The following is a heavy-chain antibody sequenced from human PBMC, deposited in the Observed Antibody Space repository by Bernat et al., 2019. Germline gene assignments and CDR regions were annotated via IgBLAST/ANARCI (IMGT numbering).Heavy chain of an antibody. D-gene: IGHD3-10*01. J-gene: IGHJ5*02. V-gene: IGHV4-39*01. Sequence: QLQLQESGPGLVKPSETLSLTCTVSGGSISSSSYYWGWIRQPPGKGLEWIGSIYYSGSTYYNPSLKSRVTISVDTSKNQFSLKLSSVTAADTAVYYCARHSSTTYYYGSGSYSNNWFDPWGQGALVTVSS. CDR1: GGSISSSSYY. CDR3: ARHSSTTYYYGSGSYSNNWFDP. CDR2: IYYSGST.